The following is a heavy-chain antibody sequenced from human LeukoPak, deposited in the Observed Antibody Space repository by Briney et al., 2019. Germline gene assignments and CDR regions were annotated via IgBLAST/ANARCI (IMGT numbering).Heavy chain of an antibody. J-gene: IGHJ4*02. CDR3: ARRHYYDSSGIDY. Sequence: PSETLSLTCTVSGGSISSSSYYWGWIRQPPGKGLEWIGSIYYSGSTYYNPSLKSRVTISVDTSKNQFSLKLSSVTAADTAVYYCARRHYYDSSGIDYWGQGTLVTVSS. D-gene: IGHD3-22*01. V-gene: IGHV4-39*01. CDR2: IYYSGST. CDR1: GGSISSSSYY.